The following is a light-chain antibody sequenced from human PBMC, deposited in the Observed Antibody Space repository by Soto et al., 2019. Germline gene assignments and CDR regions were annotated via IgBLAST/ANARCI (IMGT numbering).Light chain of an antibody. CDR2: DAS. Sequence: DIQMTQSPSSLSASVGDRVTITCQASQDINNYLTWYQQKPGKAPKLLIYDASNLETGVPSRFSGSGSGPDFTFTIISLQTEDSSKYYCQQYDNLPLTFGGGNKVEIK. V-gene: IGKV1-33*01. CDR3: QQYDNLPLT. J-gene: IGKJ4*01. CDR1: QDINNY.